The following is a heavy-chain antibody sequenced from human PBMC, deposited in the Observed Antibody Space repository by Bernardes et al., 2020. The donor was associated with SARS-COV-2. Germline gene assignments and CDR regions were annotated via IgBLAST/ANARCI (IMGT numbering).Heavy chain of an antibody. J-gene: IGHJ4*02. CDR2: VYSSGTT. D-gene: IGHD3-10*01. CDR3: ARRGGAGRSFDY. V-gene: IGHV4-39*01. Sequence: SEPLYLTCTVSGGSISTSSSWWAWIRQPPGKGLEWTGSVYSSGTTYYNPSLKNRVAKFVDTSKNQFSLGLSSVTATDTAVFYCARRGGAGRSFDYWGQGAQVTVSS. CDR1: GGSISTSSSW.